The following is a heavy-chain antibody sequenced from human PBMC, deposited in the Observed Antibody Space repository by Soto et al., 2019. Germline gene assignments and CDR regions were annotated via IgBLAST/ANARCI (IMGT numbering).Heavy chain of an antibody. D-gene: IGHD3-22*01. J-gene: IGHJ3*02. CDR3: ARQMYYYDSSGYHVGAFDI. CDR1: VYTFTNYY. Sequence: ASVKVSCKASVYTFTNYYMHWVRQAHGQGLEWMGWISAYNGNTNYAQKLQGRVTMTTDTSTSTAYMELRSLRSDDTAVYYCARQMYYYDSSGYHVGAFDIWGQGTMVTVSS. CDR2: ISAYNGNT. V-gene: IGHV1-18*04.